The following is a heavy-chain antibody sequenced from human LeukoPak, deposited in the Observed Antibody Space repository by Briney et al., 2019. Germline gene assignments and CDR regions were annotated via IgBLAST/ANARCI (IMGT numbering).Heavy chain of an antibody. CDR2: INPSGGST. D-gene: IGHD4-17*01. V-gene: IGHV1-46*01. Sequence: GASVQVSCKASGYTFTSYYMHWRRQAPGQGLEWMGLINPSGGSTSYAQKFQGRVTMTRDTSTSTVYMELSSLRSEDTAVYYCARDRVTTVTRYYFDYWGQGTLVTVSS. J-gene: IGHJ4*02. CDR1: GYTFTSYY. CDR3: ARDRVTTVTRYYFDY.